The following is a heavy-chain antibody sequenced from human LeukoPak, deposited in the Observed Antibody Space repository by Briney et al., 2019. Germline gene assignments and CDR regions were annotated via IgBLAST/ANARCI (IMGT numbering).Heavy chain of an antibody. CDR2: IASGGGVNR. CDR1: GCTFSSYE. Sequence: GGSLRLSCAASGCTFSSYEMNWVRQAPGKGLEWVSYIASGGGVNRFYSESVKGRFTISRDNAKNSLYLHMNSLRAEDTGVYYCARIGTTTRGPAGLDVWGQGTTVTVSS. CDR3: ARIGTTTRGPAGLDV. J-gene: IGHJ6*02. V-gene: IGHV3-48*03. D-gene: IGHD2/OR15-2a*01.